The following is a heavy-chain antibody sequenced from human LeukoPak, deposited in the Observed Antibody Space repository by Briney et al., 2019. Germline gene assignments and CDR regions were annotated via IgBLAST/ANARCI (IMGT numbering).Heavy chain of an antibody. D-gene: IGHD5-12*01. CDR1: GGSFSGYY. CDR3: ARGGYSGYDFWFDP. CDR2: INHSGST. Sequence: KPSETLSLTCAVYGGSFSGYYWSWIRQPPGKGLEWIGEINHSGSTNYNPSLKSRVTISVDTSENQFALKLSSVTAADTAVYYCARGGYSGYDFWFDPWGQGTLVTVSS. J-gene: IGHJ5*02. V-gene: IGHV4-34*01.